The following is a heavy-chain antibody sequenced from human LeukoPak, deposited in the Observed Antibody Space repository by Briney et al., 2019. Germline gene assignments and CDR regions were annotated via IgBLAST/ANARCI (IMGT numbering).Heavy chain of an antibody. V-gene: IGHV4-34*01. D-gene: IGHD1-7*01. CDR2: INHSGST. CDR1: GGSFSGYY. J-gene: IGHJ4*02. CDR3: ASNTGTVFDY. Sequence: SETLSLTCAVYGGSFSGYYWSWIRQPPGKGLEWIGEINHSGSTNYNPSLKSRVTISVDTSKNQFSLKLSSVTAADTAVYYCASNTGTVFDYWGQGALVTVSS.